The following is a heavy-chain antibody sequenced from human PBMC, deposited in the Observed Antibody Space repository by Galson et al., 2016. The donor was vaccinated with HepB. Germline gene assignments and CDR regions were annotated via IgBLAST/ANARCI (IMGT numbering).Heavy chain of an antibody. J-gene: IGHJ2*01. Sequence: SETLSLTCTVSGDSSSPHYRSWIRQPPGKGLEWIGYVHSSGSSFYNPSLRGRVTISVDTSKNHFSLKLDSVTAADTAVDFCAGGTLSCTGNSCFYQYFDLWGRGILVTVSS. CDR2: VHSSGSS. CDR3: AGGTLSCTGNSCFYQYFDL. D-gene: IGHD5-18*01. V-gene: IGHV4-59*11. CDR1: GDSSSPHY.